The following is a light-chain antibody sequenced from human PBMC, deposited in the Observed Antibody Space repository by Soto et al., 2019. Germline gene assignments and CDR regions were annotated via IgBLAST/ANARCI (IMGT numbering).Light chain of an antibody. V-gene: IGKV3-20*01. J-gene: IGKJ5*01. CDR1: QSVSSSY. CDR3: QQYGSSPRT. CDR2: GAS. Sequence: EIVLTQSPGALSLSPGERATLSCRTSQSVSSSYLAWYQQKPGQAPRLLIYGASSRATGIPDRFSGSGSGTDFTLTIRRLETEDFAVYYCQQYGSSPRTFGQGTRLEIK.